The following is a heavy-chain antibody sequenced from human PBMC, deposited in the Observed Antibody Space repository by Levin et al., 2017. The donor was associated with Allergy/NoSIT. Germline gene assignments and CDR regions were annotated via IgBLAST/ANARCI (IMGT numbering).Heavy chain of an antibody. CDR1: GDSITNNYYYY. V-gene: IGHV4-39*07. CDR2: IYYSGGT. J-gene: IGHJ4*02. D-gene: IGHD3-16*01. CDR3: ARSPLGRYYFDS. Sequence: SQTLSLTCTVSGDSITNNYYYYWAWIRQPPGAGLQYVGHIYYSGGTYYNPSLKSRVTISIDTSSNHFSLKLNSVTAADTAVYYCARSPLGRYYFDSWGQGTLVAVSS.